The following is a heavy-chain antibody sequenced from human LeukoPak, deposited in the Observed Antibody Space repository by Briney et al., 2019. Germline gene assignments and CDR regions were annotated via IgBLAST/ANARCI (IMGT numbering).Heavy chain of an antibody. CDR2: ISAYNGNT. D-gene: IGHD2-2*01. CDR3: ATQYCGSTSCYPYWVDY. V-gene: IGHV1-18*01. J-gene: IGHJ4*02. Sequence: ASVKVSCKASGYTFSSYGISWVRQAPGQGLDWMGWISAYNGNTNYAQKLQGRVTMTTDTATSTAYMELRSLRSDDTAVYYCATQYCGSTSCYPYWVDYWGQGTLVTVSS. CDR1: GYTFSSYG.